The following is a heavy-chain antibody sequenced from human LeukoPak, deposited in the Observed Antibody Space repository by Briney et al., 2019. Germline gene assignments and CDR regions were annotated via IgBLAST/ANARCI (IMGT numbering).Heavy chain of an antibody. J-gene: IGHJ4*02. Sequence: YIICSGTPIYYAVSLKRPFTTSSDNAKNSLYLQMNSLRAEDTAVYYCARSHSISWYGAHYCGQGTLFTVSS. D-gene: IGHD6-13*01. CDR3: ARSHSISWYGAHY. CDR2: IICSGTPI. V-gene: IGHV3-11*01.